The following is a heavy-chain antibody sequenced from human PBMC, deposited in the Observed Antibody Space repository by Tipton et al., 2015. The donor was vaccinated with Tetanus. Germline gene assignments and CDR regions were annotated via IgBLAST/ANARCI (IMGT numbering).Heavy chain of an antibody. J-gene: IGHJ4*02. CDR3: AREADCSGGSCFSGDFDT. Sequence: SLRLSCAASGFTFNGYGIHWVRQAPGKGLEWVAVSWYDGTDKYYADSVKGRFTISRDNSKNTLYLQMNSLRAEDTALYYCAREADCSGGSCFSGDFDTWGQGTQVTVSS. D-gene: IGHD2-15*01. CDR1: GFTFNGYG. V-gene: IGHV3-33*01. CDR2: SWYDGTDK.